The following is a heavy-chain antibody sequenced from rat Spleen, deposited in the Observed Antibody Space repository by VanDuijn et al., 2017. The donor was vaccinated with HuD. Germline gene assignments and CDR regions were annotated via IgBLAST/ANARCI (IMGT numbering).Heavy chain of an antibody. CDR2: ITNTGGST. D-gene: IGHD1-1*01. J-gene: IGHJ2*01. Sequence: EVQLVESGGGLVQPGRSLKLSCAASGFTFSDYYMAWVRQAPTKGLEWVASITNTGGSTYYPDSVKGRFTISRDNAKSTLYLQMDSLRSEDTATYYCARRYYSGFDYWGQGVMVTVSS. CDR3: ARRYYSGFDY. V-gene: IGHV5-25*01. CDR1: GFTFSDYY.